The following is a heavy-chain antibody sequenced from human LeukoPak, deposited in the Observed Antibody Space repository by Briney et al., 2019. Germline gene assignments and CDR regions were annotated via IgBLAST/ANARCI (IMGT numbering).Heavy chain of an antibody. CDR1: GYTLTELS. D-gene: IGHD4-23*01. J-gene: IGHJ4*02. V-gene: IGHV1-24*01. Sequence: GASVKVSCKVSGYTLTELSMHWVRQAPGKGLEWTGGFDPEDGETIYAQKFQGRVTMTEDTSTDTAYMELSSLRSEDTAVYYCATDSKNSRGYFDYWGQGTLVTVSS. CDR2: FDPEDGET. CDR3: ATDSKNSRGYFDY.